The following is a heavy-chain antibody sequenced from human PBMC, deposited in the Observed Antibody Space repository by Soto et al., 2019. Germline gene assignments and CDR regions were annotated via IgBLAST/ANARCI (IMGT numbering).Heavy chain of an antibody. D-gene: IGHD3-22*01. CDR3: AKNMGYDSSGYLDY. J-gene: IGHJ4*02. CDR1: GFTFSSYA. V-gene: IGHV3-23*01. CDR2: ISGSGGST. Sequence: EVQLLESGGGLVQPGGSLRLSCAASGFTFSSYAMSWVRQAPGKGLEWVSAISGSGGSTYYADSVKGRFTISRDNSKNTLSLQMNGLRAEDTAVYYCAKNMGYDSSGYLDYWGQGTLVTVSS.